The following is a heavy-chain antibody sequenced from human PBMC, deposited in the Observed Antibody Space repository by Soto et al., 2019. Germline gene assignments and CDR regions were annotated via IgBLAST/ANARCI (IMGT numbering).Heavy chain of an antibody. CDR2: INHSGST. CDR1: GGSFSGYY. Sequence: SETLSLTCAVYGGSFSGYYWSWIRQPPGKGLEWIGEINHSGSTNYNPSLKSRVTISVDTSKNQFSLKLSSVTAADTAVYYCARGRRPYCSSTSCSEYFQHWAQGTLVTVSS. V-gene: IGHV4-34*01. J-gene: IGHJ1*01. D-gene: IGHD2-2*01. CDR3: ARGRRPYCSSTSCSEYFQH.